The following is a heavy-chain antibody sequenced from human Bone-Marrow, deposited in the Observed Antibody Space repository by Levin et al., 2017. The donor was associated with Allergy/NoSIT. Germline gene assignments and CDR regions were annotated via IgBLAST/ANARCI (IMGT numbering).Heavy chain of an antibody. J-gene: IGHJ3*02. Sequence: SETLSLTCTVSGGSISSYYWSWIRQPPGKGLEWIGYIYYSGSTNYNPSLKSRVTISVDTSKNQFSLKLSSVTAADTAVYYCARGATWTNAFDIWGQGTMVTVSS. D-gene: IGHD5-24*01. CDR3: ARGATWTNAFDI. CDR2: IYYSGST. CDR1: GGSISSYY. V-gene: IGHV4-59*01.